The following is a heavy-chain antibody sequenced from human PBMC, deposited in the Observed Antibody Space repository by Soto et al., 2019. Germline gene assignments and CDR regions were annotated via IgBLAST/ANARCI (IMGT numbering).Heavy chain of an antibody. CDR1: GGAFSSYA. D-gene: IGHD6-13*01. CDR3: ARARIAAAGDYYYYYGMDV. Sequence: SVKVSCKASGGAFSSYAISWVRQAPGQGLEWMGGIIPIFGTANYAQKFQGRVTITADESTSTAYMELGSLRSEDTAVYYCARARIAAAGDYYYYYGMDVWGQGTTVTVSS. V-gene: IGHV1-69*13. J-gene: IGHJ6*02. CDR2: IIPIFGTA.